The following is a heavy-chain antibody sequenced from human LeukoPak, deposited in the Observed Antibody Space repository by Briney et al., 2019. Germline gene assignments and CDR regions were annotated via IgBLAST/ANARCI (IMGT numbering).Heavy chain of an antibody. CDR1: GYTFTSYD. CDR3: ARVEVGYGDLYYFDY. J-gene: IGHJ4*02. V-gene: IGHV1-8*01. CDR2: MNPNSGNT. D-gene: IGHD4-17*01. Sequence: ASVKVSCRASGYTFTSYDINWVGQATGQGLEWMGWMNPNSGNTGYAQKFQGRVTMTRNTSISTAYMELSSLRSEDTAVYYCARVEVGYGDLYYFDYWGQGTLVTVSS.